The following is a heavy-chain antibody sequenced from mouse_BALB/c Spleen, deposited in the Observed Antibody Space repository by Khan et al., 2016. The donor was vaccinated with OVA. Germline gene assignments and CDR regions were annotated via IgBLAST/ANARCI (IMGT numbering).Heavy chain of an antibody. J-gene: IGHJ4*01. CDR1: GYSFTGYY. CDR2: ISCYNGAT. Sequence: LVKTGASVKISCKTSGYSFTGYYIHWVKQSHGKSLEWIGYISCYNGATTYNQKFKGKATFTVDTSSSTAYMQFNSLTSEDSAVYYCARSHLLWLYAMDHWGQGTSVTVSS. D-gene: IGHD2-2*01. V-gene: IGHV1S34*01. CDR3: ARSHLLWLYAMDH.